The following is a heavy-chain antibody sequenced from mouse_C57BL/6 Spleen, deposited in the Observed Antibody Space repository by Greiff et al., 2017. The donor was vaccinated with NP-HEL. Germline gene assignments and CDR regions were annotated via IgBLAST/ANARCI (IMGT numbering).Heavy chain of an antibody. CDR3: ARGEPTQAWFAY. J-gene: IGHJ3*01. CDR1: GYTFTSYW. CDR2: IDPSDSYT. Sequence: QVQLQQPGAELVKPGASVKLSCKASGYTFTSYWMQWVKQRPGQGLEWIGEIDPSDSYTNYNQKFKGKATLTVDTSSSTAYMQLSSLTSEDSAVYYCARGEPTQAWFAYWGQGTLVTVSA. V-gene: IGHV1-50*01.